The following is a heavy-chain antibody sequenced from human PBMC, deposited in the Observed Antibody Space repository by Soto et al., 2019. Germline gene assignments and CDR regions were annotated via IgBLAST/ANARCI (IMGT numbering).Heavy chain of an antibody. D-gene: IGHD4-17*01. CDR2: IKSKTDGGTT. CDR3: TTRLRRFYYYYYYMDV. Sequence: EVQLVESGGGLVKPGGSLRLSCAASGFTFSNAWMSWVRQAPGKGLEWVGRIKSKTDGGTTDYAAPVKGRFTISRDDSKNTLYLQMNGLKTEDTAVYYCTTRLRRFYYYYYYMDVWGKGTTVTVSS. V-gene: IGHV3-15*01. J-gene: IGHJ6*03. CDR1: GFTFSNAW.